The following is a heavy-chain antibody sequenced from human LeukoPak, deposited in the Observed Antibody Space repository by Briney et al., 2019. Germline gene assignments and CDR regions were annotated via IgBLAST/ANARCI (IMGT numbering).Heavy chain of an antibody. D-gene: IGHD3-3*01. J-gene: IGHJ4*02. CDR2: ISSSSSTI. Sequence: GGSLRLSCAASGFTFSSYSMNWVRQAPGNGLEWVSYISSSSSTIYYADSVKGRFTISRDNAKNSLYLQMNSLRAEDTAVYYCARLRLGYYDFWSGYRWGQGTLVTVSS. CDR1: GFTFSSYS. CDR3: ARLRLGYYDFWSGYR. V-gene: IGHV3-48*01.